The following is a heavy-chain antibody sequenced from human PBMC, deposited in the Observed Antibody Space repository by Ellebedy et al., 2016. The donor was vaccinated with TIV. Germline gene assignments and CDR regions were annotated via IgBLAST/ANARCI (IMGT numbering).Heavy chain of an antibody. CDR2: MSPNNGNT. CDR1: GYTFTSYD. CDR3: GRGVERGIDY. V-gene: IGHV1-8*01. Sequence: AASVTVSCKASGYTFTSYDRHWVRQATGQGPEWMGWMSPNNGNTGYAQKFHGRVTMTRDTSIRTAYMELNSLRPDDTAVYYCGRGVERGIDYWGQGTLVTVSS. J-gene: IGHJ4*02. D-gene: IGHD7-27*01.